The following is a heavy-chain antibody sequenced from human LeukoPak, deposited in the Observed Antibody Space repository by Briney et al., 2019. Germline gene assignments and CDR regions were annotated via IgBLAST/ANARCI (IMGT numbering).Heavy chain of an antibody. Sequence: SSETLSLTCTVSGGSISSSSYYWGWIRQPPGKGLEWIESIYYSGSTYYNPSLKSRVTISVDKSKNQFSLKLSSVTAADTAVYYCAGEGLLHDYDNNSPEAFDIWGQGTMVTVSS. J-gene: IGHJ3*02. V-gene: IGHV4-39*07. CDR3: AGEGLLHDYDNNSPEAFDI. CDR1: GGSISSSSYY. D-gene: IGHD3-22*01. CDR2: IYYSGST.